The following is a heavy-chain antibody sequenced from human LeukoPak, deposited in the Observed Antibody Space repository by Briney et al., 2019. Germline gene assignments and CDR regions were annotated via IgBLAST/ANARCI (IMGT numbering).Heavy chain of an antibody. V-gene: IGHV3-9*01. CDR1: GFTFDDYA. J-gene: IGHJ4*02. Sequence: GRSLRLSCAASGFTFDDYAVHWVRQAPGKGLEWVSGISWNSGSIGYADSVKGRFTISRDNAKNSLYLQMNSLRAEDTALYYCAKVATGYFDYWGQGTLVTVSS. CDR2: ISWNSGSI. CDR3: AKVATGYFDY. D-gene: IGHD1-26*01.